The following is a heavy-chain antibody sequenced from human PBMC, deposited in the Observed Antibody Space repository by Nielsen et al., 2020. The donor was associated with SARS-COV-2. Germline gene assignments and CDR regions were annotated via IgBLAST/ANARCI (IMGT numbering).Heavy chain of an antibody. D-gene: IGHD5-18*01. CDR2: TIPILGIA. Sequence: SVKVSCKASGGTFSSYTISWVRQAPGQGLEWMGRTIPILGIANYAQKFQGRVTITADKSTSTAYMELSSLRSEDTAVYYCASRHVDTAMVFDYWGQGTLVTVSS. J-gene: IGHJ4*02. V-gene: IGHV1-69*02. CDR3: ASRHVDTAMVFDY. CDR1: GGTFSSYT.